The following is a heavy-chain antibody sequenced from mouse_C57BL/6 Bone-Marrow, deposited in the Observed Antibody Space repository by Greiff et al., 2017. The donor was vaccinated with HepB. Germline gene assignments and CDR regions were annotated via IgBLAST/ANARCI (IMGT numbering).Heavy chain of an antibody. CDR2: ISYDGSN. D-gene: IGHD2-3*01. V-gene: IGHV3-6*01. Sequence: VQLKESGPGLVKPSQSLSLTCSVTGYSITSGYYWNWIRQFPGNKLEWMGYISYDGSNNYNPSLKNRISITRDTSKNQFFLKLNSVTTEDTATYYCASLFPWYFDVWGTGTTVTVSS. CDR1: GYSITSGYY. J-gene: IGHJ1*03. CDR3: ASLFPWYFDV.